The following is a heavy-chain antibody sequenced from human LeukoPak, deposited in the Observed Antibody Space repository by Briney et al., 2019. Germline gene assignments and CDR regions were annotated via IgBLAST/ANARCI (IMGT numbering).Heavy chain of an antibody. CDR2: IYYRRST. V-gene: IGHV4-31*03. CDR3: ARVIAARAFDY. Sequence: SQTLSLTCTVSGGSISSGGYYWSWIRQHPGKGLEWIGYIYYRRSTYYNPSLKSRVTISVDTSKNQFSLKLSSVTAADTAVYYCARVIAARAFDYWGQGTLVTVSS. D-gene: IGHD6-6*01. CDR1: GGSISSGGYY. J-gene: IGHJ4*02.